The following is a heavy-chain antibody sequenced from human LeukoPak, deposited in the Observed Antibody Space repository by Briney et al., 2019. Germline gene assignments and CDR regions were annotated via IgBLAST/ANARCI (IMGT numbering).Heavy chain of an antibody. V-gene: IGHV1-69*05. J-gene: IGHJ4*02. Sequence: ASVKVSCKASGGTFSSYAISWVRQAPGQGLEWMGGIIPIFGTANYAQKLQGRVTMTTDTSTSTAYMELRSLRSDDTAVYYCARDYSSGWPNFDYWGQGTLVTVSS. D-gene: IGHD6-19*01. CDR1: GGTFSSYA. CDR3: ARDYSSGWPNFDY. CDR2: IIPIFGTA.